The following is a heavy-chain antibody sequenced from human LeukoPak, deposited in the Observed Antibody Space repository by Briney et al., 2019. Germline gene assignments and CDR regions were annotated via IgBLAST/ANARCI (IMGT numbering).Heavy chain of an antibody. V-gene: IGHV4-4*07. CDR1: GGSISSYY. D-gene: IGHD3-3*01. CDR2: IYTSGIT. J-gene: IGHJ4*02. CDR3: ERASDYDFWSGYVFDY. Sequence: PSETLSLTCTVSGGSISSYYWSWLRQPAGKALEGIGRIYTSGITNYNPSLKSRVTMSVDTSKNQFSLKLSSVTAADTGVYYCERASDYDFWSGYVFDYWGQGTLVTVSS.